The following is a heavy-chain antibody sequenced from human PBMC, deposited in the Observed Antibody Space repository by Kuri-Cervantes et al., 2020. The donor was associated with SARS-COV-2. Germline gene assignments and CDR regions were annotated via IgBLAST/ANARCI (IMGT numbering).Heavy chain of an antibody. J-gene: IGHJ4*02. Sequence: RGSLRFSCAASGFTFSSYAMHWVRQAPGKGLVWVSRINPDGSYTNNADSVKGRFTLSRDNAKNMLFLQMNSLRAEDTAVYYCVRDGDHWNFDYWGQGTLVTVSS. D-gene: IGHD1-1*01. CDR3: VRDGDHWNFDY. V-gene: IGHV3-74*01. CDR2: INPDGSYT. CDR1: GFTFSSYA.